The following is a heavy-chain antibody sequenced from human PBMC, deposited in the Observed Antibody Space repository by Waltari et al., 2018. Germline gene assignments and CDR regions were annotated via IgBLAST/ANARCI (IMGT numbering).Heavy chain of an antibody. CDR3: ARGGPSLF. CDR1: GAPVNNTSYY. D-gene: IGHD3-16*01. CDR2: VYHGGIS. Sequence: QLRLQESGPGVVRPSETLSLTCTVSGAPVNNTSYYWGWLRQAPKKGLEWIGSVYHGGISYHNPSLKSRVTISVDTSRNQFSLRLTSVTAADTAIYYCARGGPSLFWGQGTLVTVSS. V-gene: IGHV4-39*07. J-gene: IGHJ4*02.